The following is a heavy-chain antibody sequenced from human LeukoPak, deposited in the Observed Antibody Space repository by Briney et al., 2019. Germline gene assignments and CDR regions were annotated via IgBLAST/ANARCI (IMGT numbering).Heavy chain of an antibody. D-gene: IGHD6-19*01. Sequence: NPSETLSLTCTVSGGSISSSSYYWGWIRQPPGKGLEWIGSIYYSGSTYYNPSLKSRVTISVDTSKNQFSLKLSSVTAADTAVYYCARRAPVAGGFHFDYWGQGTLVTVSP. J-gene: IGHJ4*02. CDR3: ARRAPVAGGFHFDY. CDR1: GGSISSSSYY. V-gene: IGHV4-39*01. CDR2: IYYSGST.